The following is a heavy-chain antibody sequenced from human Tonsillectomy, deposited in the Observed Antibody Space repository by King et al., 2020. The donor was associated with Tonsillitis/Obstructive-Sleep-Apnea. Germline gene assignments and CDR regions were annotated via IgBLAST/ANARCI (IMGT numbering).Heavy chain of an antibody. V-gene: IGHV3-9*01. CDR2: ISWNSGSI. CDR1: GFTFDDYA. D-gene: IGHD2-2*01. J-gene: IGHJ6*03. CDR3: AKGSHCSSTSCYPYYYYYYMDV. Sequence: VQLVESGGGLVQPGRSLRLSCAASGFTFDDYAMHWVRQAPGKGLEWVSGISWNSGSIGYADSVKGRFTISRDNAENSLYLQMNSLRAEDTALYYCAKGSHCSSTSCYPYYYYYYMDVWGKGTTVTVSS.